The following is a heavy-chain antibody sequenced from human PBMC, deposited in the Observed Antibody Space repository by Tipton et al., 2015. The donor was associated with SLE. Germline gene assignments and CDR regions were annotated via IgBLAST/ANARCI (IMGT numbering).Heavy chain of an antibody. J-gene: IGHJ4*02. CDR2: ISAYNGNT. Sequence: QSGPEVKKPGASLMVSCKASGYTFTDFNIHWVRQTPGQGLEWMGWISAYNGNTNYAQKLQGRVTMTTDTSTSTAYMELRSLRSDDTAVYYCARDSSDSSGYPPYFDYWGQGTLVTVSS. CDR1: GYTFTDFN. V-gene: IGHV1-18*01. CDR3: ARDSSDSSGYPPYFDY. D-gene: IGHD3-22*01.